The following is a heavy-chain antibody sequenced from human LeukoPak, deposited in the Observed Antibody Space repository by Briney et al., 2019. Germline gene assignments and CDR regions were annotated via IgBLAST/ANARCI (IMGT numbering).Heavy chain of an antibody. Sequence: GGSLRLSCAASGFTFSSYEMNWVRQAPGKGLEWVSYISSSGSTIYYADSVKGRFTISRDNAKNSLYLQMNSLRAEDTAVYYCATYGSGSLLSCPYKWGKGTTVTISS. D-gene: IGHD3-10*01. CDR1: GFTFSSYE. CDR2: ISSSGSTI. CDR3: ATYGSGSLLSCPYK. V-gene: IGHV3-48*03. J-gene: IGHJ6*04.